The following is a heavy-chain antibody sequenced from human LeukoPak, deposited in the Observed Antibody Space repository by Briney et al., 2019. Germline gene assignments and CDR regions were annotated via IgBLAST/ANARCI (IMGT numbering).Heavy chain of an antibody. V-gene: IGHV3-30*16. CDR1: VFTFSSYA. Sequence: GRSLRLSCAASVFTFSSYAMHWVPQAPGKGLEGGAVITYDGSNKYSADSVKGRFTISRDNSKNTLYVEMNSLRAEDKAVYYCARGYSGYDFWGQGTLVTVSS. CDR2: ITYDGSNK. D-gene: IGHD5-12*01. CDR3: ARGYSGYDF. J-gene: IGHJ4*02.